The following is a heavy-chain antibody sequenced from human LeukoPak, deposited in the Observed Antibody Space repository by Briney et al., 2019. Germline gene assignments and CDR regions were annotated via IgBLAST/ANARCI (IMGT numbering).Heavy chain of an antibody. CDR2: IYCSGST. V-gene: IGHV4-39*01. D-gene: IGHD6-19*01. Sequence: PSETLSLTCTVSGGSISRSDYYWGWIRQPPGRGLEWIGSIYCSGSTYYNPSLKSRVTISVDTSKNQFSLKLNSVTAADTAVYYCARHSSGWYDYFDYWGQGTLVTVSS. J-gene: IGHJ4*02. CDR3: ARHSSGWYDYFDY. CDR1: GGSISRSDYY.